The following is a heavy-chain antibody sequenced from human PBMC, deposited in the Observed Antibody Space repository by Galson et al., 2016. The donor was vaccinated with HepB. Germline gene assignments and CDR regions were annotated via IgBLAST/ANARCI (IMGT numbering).Heavy chain of an antibody. CDR2: IIPFLKTA. J-gene: IGHJ3*01. V-gene: IGHV1-69*13. CDR3: AREYGDYGAFDL. D-gene: IGHD4-17*01. Sequence: SVKVSCKASGGIFNSFTFSWVRQAPGQGLEWMGGIIPFLKTANYAQKFQDRVTITADDPTTTVYMEMSSLKSEDTAVYYCAREYGDYGAFDLWGRGTVVTVSS. CDR1: GGIFNSFT.